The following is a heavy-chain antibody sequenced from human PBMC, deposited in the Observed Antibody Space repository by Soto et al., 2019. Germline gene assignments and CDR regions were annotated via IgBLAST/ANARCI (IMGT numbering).Heavy chain of an antibody. CDR1: GYTFTSYG. V-gene: IGHV1-18*01. J-gene: IGHJ4*02. D-gene: IGHD3-10*02. CDR2: ISNYNGDT. Sequence: QVQLVQSGAEVKKPGASVKVSCKASGYTFTSYGISWVRQAPGQGLEWMGWISNYNGDTNYAQKLQGRVTMTTDTSTSTAYMELRSLKSDAPAVYYCTRGGQLFAGNYFDYWGQGTLVTVSS. CDR3: TRGGQLFAGNYFDY.